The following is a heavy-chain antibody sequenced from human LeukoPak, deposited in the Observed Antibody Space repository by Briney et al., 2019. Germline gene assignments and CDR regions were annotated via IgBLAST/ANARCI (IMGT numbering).Heavy chain of an antibody. Sequence: SVKVSCKASGGTFSSYAISWVRQAPGQGLEWMGRIIPILGIANYAQKFQGRVTITADKSTSTAYMELSSLRSEDTAVYYCARDQYSSSSSDYWGQGTLVTVPS. D-gene: IGHD6-6*01. CDR3: ARDQYSSSSSDY. CDR1: GGTFSSYA. V-gene: IGHV1-69*04. J-gene: IGHJ4*02. CDR2: IIPILGIA.